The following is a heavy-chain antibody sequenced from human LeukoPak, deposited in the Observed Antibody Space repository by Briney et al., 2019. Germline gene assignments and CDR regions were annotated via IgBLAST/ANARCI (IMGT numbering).Heavy chain of an antibody. Sequence: GESLKISCKGSGYSFTSYWIGWVRQMPGKGLEWMGIVSPGDSDTRYSPSFQGQVTISADKSITTAYLQWSSLKASDTATYYCVRQPRVHTPDFWGQGTLVTVSS. CDR2: VSPGDSDT. D-gene: IGHD1-1*01. CDR3: VRQPRVHTPDF. J-gene: IGHJ4*02. CDR1: GYSFTSYW. V-gene: IGHV5-51*01.